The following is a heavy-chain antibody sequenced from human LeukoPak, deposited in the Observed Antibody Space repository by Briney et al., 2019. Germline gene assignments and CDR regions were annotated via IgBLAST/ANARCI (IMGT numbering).Heavy chain of an antibody. D-gene: IGHD2-15*01. CDR1: GYSFPTYW. Sequence: GESLKISCKGSGYSFPTYWIDWVRQMPGKGLEWMGVIYPGDSDTRYSPSFQGQVTISADESLTTAYLQWSSLKASDTAMYYCAREDCSGGSCYEDYWGQGTLVTVSS. V-gene: IGHV5-51*01. J-gene: IGHJ4*02. CDR2: IYPGDSDT. CDR3: AREDCSGGSCYEDY.